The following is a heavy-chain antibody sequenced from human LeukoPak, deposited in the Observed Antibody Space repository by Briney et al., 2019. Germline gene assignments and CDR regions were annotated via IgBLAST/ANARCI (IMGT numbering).Heavy chain of an antibody. Sequence: SETLSLTCTVSGGSNSSYYWSWIRQPPGKGLEWIGYIYYSGSTNYNPSLKSRVTISVDTSKNQFSLKLSSVTAADTAVYYCARHVVDIVATSAFYNWFDPWGQGTLVTVSS. CDR3: ARHVVDIVATSAFYNWFDP. V-gene: IGHV4-59*01. CDR1: GGSNSSYY. D-gene: IGHD5-12*01. CDR2: IYYSGST. J-gene: IGHJ5*02.